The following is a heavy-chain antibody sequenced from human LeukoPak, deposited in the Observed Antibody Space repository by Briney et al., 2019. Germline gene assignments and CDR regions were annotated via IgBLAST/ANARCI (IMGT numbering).Heavy chain of an antibody. CDR1: GYTFTGYY. CDR2: INPNSGGT. CDR3: ARVGGTTWYYDILTGYALFDY. Sequence: ASVKVSCKASGYTFTGYYMHWVRQAPGQGLEWMGWINPNSGGTNYAQKFQGRVTMTRDTSISTAYMELSRLRSDDAAVYYCARVGGTTWYYDILTGYALFDYWGQGTLVTVSS. J-gene: IGHJ4*02. D-gene: IGHD3-9*01. V-gene: IGHV1-2*02.